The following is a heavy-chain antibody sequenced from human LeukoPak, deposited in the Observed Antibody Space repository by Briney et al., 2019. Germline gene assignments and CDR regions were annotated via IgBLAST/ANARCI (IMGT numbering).Heavy chain of an antibody. CDR1: GFTFSSYG. D-gene: IGHD3-9*01. CDR2: ISSSSSYI. Sequence: PGGSLRLSCVASGFTFSSYGMNWVRQAPGKGLEWVSSISSSSSYIKYADSVKGRFTVSRDNSKNTLYLQMNSLRAEDTAVYYCAKYYDILTGIDYWGQGTLVTVSS. CDR3: AKYYDILTGIDY. J-gene: IGHJ4*02. V-gene: IGHV3-21*01.